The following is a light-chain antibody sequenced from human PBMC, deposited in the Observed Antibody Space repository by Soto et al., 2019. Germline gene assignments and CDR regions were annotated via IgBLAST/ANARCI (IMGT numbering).Light chain of an antibody. CDR2: DVS. Sequence: QSALTQPASVSGSPGQSITISCTGTSSDVGAYYSVSWYQQHPGKAPNLMIYDVSNRPSVVSNRFSGSTSGNTASLTISGLRAEDEANFYCSPYTSIFIFVFGGGIKLTVL. CDR3: SPYTSIFIFV. CDR1: SSDVGAYYS. J-gene: IGLJ2*01. V-gene: IGLV2-14*03.